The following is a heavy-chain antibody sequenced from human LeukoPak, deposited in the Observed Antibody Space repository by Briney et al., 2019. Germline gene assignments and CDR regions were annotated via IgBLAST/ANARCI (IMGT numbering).Heavy chain of an antibody. CDR3: ARDSGGYPGHFDY. J-gene: IGHJ4*02. CDR1: GFTFSGFW. V-gene: IGHV3-74*01. Sequence: PGGCLRLSCAASGFTFSGFWMHWVRQAPGKGQVWISRLHSDGSNTDYADSVKGRFTISRDNAKNTLYLQMNSLSAEDTAVYYCARDSGGYPGHFDYWGQGTLVTVSS. CDR2: LHSDGSNT. D-gene: IGHD1-26*01.